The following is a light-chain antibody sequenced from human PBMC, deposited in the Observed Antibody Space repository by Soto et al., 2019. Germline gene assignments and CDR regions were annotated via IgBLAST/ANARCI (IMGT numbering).Light chain of an antibody. CDR1: QNINNY. V-gene: IGKV1-39*01. CDR3: QQSYSSFLT. CDR2: AAS. J-gene: IGKJ4*01. Sequence: DIQMSQSPSSLSASVGDTVSFTCRASQNINNYLNWYQMKPGKPPKLLLYAASRLQRGVPSRFRGSGSGTDFTLTITGXQLEDFATYYCQQSYSSFLTFGGGTKVDIK.